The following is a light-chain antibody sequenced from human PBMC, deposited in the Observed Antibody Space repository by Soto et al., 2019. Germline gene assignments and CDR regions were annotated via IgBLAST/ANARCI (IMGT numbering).Light chain of an antibody. CDR1: QSVSSY. V-gene: IGKV3-15*01. CDR3: QHYDEWPWT. Sequence: IVLTQSPCTLSLSPGERATLSCRASQSVSSYLAWYQQKPGQAPRLLIFGASTRAAGVPARFSGSGSGTDFTLTISSLQSEDFAVYHCQHYDEWPWTFGQGTKVDIK. CDR2: GAS. J-gene: IGKJ1*01.